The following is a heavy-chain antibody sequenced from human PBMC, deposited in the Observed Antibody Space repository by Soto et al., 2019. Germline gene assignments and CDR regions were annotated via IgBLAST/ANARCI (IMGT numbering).Heavy chain of an antibody. CDR1: GGTFSSSA. J-gene: IGHJ6*02. CDR3: ARDNDRPQLGGNYYYILDV. Sequence: QVQLVQSGAEMKEPGSSVKVSCKTSGGTFSSSAISWLRQAPGQGLEWMGGIIPLFRTPDYAQKFQGRVTIAADESTSTAYMELSILRSEDTAVYYCARDNDRPQLGGNYYYILDVWGQGTTLTVSS. CDR2: IIPLFRTP. V-gene: IGHV1-69*12. D-gene: IGHD1-1*01.